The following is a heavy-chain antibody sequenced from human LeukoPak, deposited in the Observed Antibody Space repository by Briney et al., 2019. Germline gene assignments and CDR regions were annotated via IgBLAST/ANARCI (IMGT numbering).Heavy chain of an antibody. CDR1: GASINSRDYF. CDR2: IYYSGTT. D-gene: IGHD3-10*01. CDR3: ARLVIP. V-gene: IGHV4-39*02. Sequence: PSETLSLTCTVSGASINSRDYFWGWIRQPPGKGLEWIASIYYSGTTYYNPSLKSRVSISMGTSKNDFSLWLSSVTAADTAVYYCARLVIPWGQGILVTVSS. J-gene: IGHJ5*02.